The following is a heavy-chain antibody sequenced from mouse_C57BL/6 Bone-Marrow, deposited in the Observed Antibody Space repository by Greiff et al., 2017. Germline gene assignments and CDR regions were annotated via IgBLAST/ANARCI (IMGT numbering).Heavy chain of an antibody. CDR2: IDPSVSYT. J-gene: IGHJ3*01. V-gene: IGHV1-50*01. CDR3: ASNYPAWFAY. CDR1: GYTFTSYW. Sequence: VQLQQPGAELVKPGASVKLSCKASGYTFTSYWMQWVKQRPGQGLEWIGVIDPSVSYTNYNQKFKGKATLTVDTSSSAAYMQLSSLPSEDSAVYYCASNYPAWFAYWGQGTLVTVSA. D-gene: IGHD1-3*01.